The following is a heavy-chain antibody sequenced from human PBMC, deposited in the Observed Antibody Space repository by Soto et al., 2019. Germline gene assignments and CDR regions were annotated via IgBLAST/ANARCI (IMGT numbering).Heavy chain of an antibody. J-gene: IGHJ4*02. V-gene: IGHV3-23*01. CDR1: GFTFSSYA. CDR3: AKTDTVIRVGYY. CDR2: ISGSGGST. Sequence: EVQLLESGGGLVQPGGSLRLSCAASGFTFSSYAMSWVRQAPGKGLEWVSAISGSGGSTYYAGSVKGRFTISRDNSKNPLYLQMNSLRAEDTAVYYCAKTDTVIRVGYYGGQGTLVTVSS. D-gene: IGHD5-18*01.